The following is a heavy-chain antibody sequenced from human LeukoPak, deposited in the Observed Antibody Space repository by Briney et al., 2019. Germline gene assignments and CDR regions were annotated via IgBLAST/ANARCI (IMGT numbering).Heavy chain of an antibody. V-gene: IGHV3-7*01. J-gene: IGHJ3*02. CDR3: ARDKEEMVRAPYAFGI. D-gene: IGHD3-10*01. Sequence: GGSLRLSCAAFGFTFSKYWMSWVRQAPGNGLEWVANIKQDGSEKYYVDSVKGRFTISRDNAKNSLYLQMNSLRAEDTAVYYCARDKEEMVRAPYAFGIWGQGTMVTVSS. CDR2: IKQDGSEK. CDR1: GFTFSKYW.